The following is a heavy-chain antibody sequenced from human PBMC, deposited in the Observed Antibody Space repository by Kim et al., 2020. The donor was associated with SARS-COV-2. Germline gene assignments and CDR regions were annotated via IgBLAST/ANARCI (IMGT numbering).Heavy chain of an antibody. J-gene: IGHJ6*02. Sequence: SVKVSCKASGGTFSSYAISWVRQAPGQGLEWMGRIIPILGIANYAQKFQGRVTITADKSTSTAYMELSSLRSEDTAVYYCARVREMSYYYYYGMDVWGQGTTVTVSS. CDR3: ARVREMSYYYYYGMDV. CDR2: IIPILGIA. CDR1: GGTFSSYA. V-gene: IGHV1-69*04.